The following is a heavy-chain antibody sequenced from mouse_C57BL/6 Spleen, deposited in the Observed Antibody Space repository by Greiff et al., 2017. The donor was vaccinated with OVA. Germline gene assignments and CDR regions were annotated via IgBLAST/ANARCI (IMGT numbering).Heavy chain of an antibody. CDR2: INPNNGGT. CDR1: GYTFTDYY. J-gene: IGHJ3*01. D-gene: IGHD2-4*01. CDR3: ARDGDYDVEFAY. V-gene: IGHV1-26*01. Sequence: EVQLQQSGPELVKPGASVKISCKASGYTFTDYYMNWVKQSHGKSLEWIGDINPNNGGTSYNQKFKGKATLTVDKSSSTAYMELRSLTSEDSAVYYCARDGDYDVEFAYWGQGTLVTVSA.